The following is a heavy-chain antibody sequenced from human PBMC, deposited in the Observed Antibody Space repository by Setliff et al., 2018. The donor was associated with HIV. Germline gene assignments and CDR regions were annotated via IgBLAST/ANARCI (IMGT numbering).Heavy chain of an antibody. CDR2: ISGSGSVI. J-gene: IGHJ4*02. Sequence: PGGSLRLSCAASGFTFSDDYMSWIRQIPGKGLEWVSYISGSGSVIFYADSVKGRFTISRDNAKNSLYLQMNSLRAEDTAVCYCARVMEDCINGNCYVFDYWGQGTLVTVSS. CDR3: ARVMEDCINGNCYVFDY. D-gene: IGHD2-15*01. V-gene: IGHV3-11*01. CDR1: GFTFSDDY.